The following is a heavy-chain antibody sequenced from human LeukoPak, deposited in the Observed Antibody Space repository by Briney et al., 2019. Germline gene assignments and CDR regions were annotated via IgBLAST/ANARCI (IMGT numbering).Heavy chain of an antibody. CDR2: INPNSGGT. CDR3: ARVRSRLLLCFDY. CDR1: GYTFTGYY. V-gene: IGHV1-2*02. Sequence: ASVKVSCKASGYTFTGYYMHWVRQAPGQGLEWMGWINPNSGGTNYAQKFQGRVTMTRDTSISTAYMELSRLRSDDTAVYYCARVRSRLLLCFDYWGQGTLVTVSS. D-gene: IGHD2-15*01. J-gene: IGHJ4*02.